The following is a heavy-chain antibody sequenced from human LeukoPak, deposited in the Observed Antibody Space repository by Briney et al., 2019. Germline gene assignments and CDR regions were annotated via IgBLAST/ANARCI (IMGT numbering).Heavy chain of an antibody. CDR3: ARAHSSLRLYHFDY. CDR2: INPNSGGT. CDR1: GYTFTDQW. D-gene: IGHD6-13*01. J-gene: IGHJ4*02. V-gene: IGHV1-2*02. Sequence: ASVKVSCKASGYTFTDQWIHWVRQAPGQGLEWLGWINPNSGGTNYAQKFEGRIAVTTDTSINTGYMEMTRLTSDDTAVYYCARAHSSLRLYHFDYWGQGTLVTVSS.